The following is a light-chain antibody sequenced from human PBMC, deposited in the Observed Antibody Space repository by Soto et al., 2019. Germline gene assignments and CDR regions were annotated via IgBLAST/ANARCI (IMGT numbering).Light chain of an antibody. Sequence: DIQMTQSPSTLSTSVGDRVTITCRASQSISSWLAWYQQKPGKAPKLLIYKASSLETGVPSRFSGSGSGTEFTLTISSLQPDDFATYYCQQYNTYPYTFGQGTKLEIK. J-gene: IGKJ2*01. V-gene: IGKV1-5*03. CDR2: KAS. CDR1: QSISSW. CDR3: QQYNTYPYT.